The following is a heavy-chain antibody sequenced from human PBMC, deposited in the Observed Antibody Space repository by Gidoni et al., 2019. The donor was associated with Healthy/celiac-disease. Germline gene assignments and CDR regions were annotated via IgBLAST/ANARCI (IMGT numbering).Heavy chain of an antibody. CDR3: ARGRYYDSSGYYDYYFDY. Sequence: QVQLVESGGGVVQPGRSLRLSCAASGFTFSSYGMHWVRQAPGKGLEWVAVIWYDGSNKYYADSVKGRFTISRDNSKNTLYLQMNSLRAEDTAVYYCARGRYYDSSGYYDYYFDYWGQGTLVTVSS. CDR2: IWYDGSNK. CDR1: GFTFSSYG. V-gene: IGHV3-33*01. D-gene: IGHD3-22*01. J-gene: IGHJ4*02.